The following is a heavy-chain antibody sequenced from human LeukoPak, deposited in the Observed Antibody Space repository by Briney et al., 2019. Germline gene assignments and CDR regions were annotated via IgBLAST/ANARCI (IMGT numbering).Heavy chain of an antibody. Sequence: GGSLRLSCAASGFTFSSYSMNWVRQAPGEGLEWVSVIYSGGSTYYADSVKGRFTISRDNSKNTLYLQMNSLRAEDTAAYYCARDTSGSYLDYWGQGTLVTVSS. CDR3: ARDTSGSYLDY. CDR2: IYSGGST. J-gene: IGHJ4*02. CDR1: GFTFSSYS. D-gene: IGHD1-26*01. V-gene: IGHV3-53*01.